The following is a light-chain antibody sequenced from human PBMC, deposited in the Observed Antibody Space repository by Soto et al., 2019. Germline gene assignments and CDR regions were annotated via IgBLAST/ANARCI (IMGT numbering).Light chain of an antibody. CDR1: QGIIDY. V-gene: IGKV1-27*01. CDR3: QKYDTAPQT. Sequence: DIQMTQSPSSLSASVGDTVTITCRASQGIIDYLAWYQQRPGKVPKLLIYAASTLQTGVPSRFSGSGARTDFTLTISSLQPEDVATYYCQKYDTAPQTVGQGTRVEIK. CDR2: AAS. J-gene: IGKJ1*01.